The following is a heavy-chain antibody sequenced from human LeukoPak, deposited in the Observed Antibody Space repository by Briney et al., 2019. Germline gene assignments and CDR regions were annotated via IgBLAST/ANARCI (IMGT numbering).Heavy chain of an antibody. CDR3: VRGSTLRHYQY. D-gene: IGHD3-16*01. CDR2: IYYSGST. CDR1: GGSISSSSYY. J-gene: IGHJ4*02. Sequence: SETLSLTCTVSGGSISSSSYYWGWIRRPPGKGLEWIGSIYYSGSTYYNPSLKSRVTVSVDTSKNQFSLKLSSVTAADMAVYYCVRGSTLRHYQYWGQGTLVTVSS. V-gene: IGHV4-39*01.